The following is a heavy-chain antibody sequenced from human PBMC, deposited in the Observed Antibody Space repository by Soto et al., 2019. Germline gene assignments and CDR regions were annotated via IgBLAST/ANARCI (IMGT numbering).Heavy chain of an antibody. J-gene: IGHJ4*02. CDR3: AREPPYPSYCSSTSCYGDYFDY. CDR1: GNTVPNYA. D-gene: IGHD2-2*01. Sequence: ASVKVSCKASGNTVPNYAIHWVRQAPGQRNEWIGLINGGNGNTYYSEHFQGIVTFTRDTSESTLYLQMNSLRAEDTAVYYCAREPPYPSYCSSTSCYGDYFDYWGQGTLVTVSS. CDR2: INGGNGNT. V-gene: IGHV1-3*01.